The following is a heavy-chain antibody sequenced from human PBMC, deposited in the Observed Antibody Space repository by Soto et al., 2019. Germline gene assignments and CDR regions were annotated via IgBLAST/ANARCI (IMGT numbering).Heavy chain of an antibody. CDR2: INHVGGT. J-gene: IGHJ5*02. D-gene: IGHD3-16*01. Sequence: PPETLSRTSDCYGLFLSESYWTWIRQPPGKGLEWIGEINHVGGTNYNPSLKSRVTMSVDTSQNQFSLRLISVTAADTAMYFCVRIRYQLPSSVLWLDPWGQGTPVTVSS. CDR1: GLFLSESY. CDR3: VRIRYQLPSSVLWLDP. V-gene: IGHV4-34*01.